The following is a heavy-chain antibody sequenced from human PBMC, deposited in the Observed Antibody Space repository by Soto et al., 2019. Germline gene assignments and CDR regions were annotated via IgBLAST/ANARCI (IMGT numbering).Heavy chain of an antibody. D-gene: IGHD3-3*01. Sequence: GGSLRLSCAASGFTFSSYSMNWVRQAPGKGLEWVSSISSSSSYIYYADSVKGRFTISRDNAKNSLYLQMNSLRAEDTAVYYCARGLRFLEWLPPYMDVWGKGTTVTVSS. V-gene: IGHV3-21*01. CDR2: ISSSSSYI. CDR3: ARGLRFLEWLPPYMDV. J-gene: IGHJ6*03. CDR1: GFTFSSYS.